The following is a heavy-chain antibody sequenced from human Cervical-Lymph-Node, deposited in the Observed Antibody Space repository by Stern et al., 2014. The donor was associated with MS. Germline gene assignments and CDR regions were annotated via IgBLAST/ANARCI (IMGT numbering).Heavy chain of an antibody. CDR3: AREVGSLAMDV. Sequence: VQLVQSGAEVKKPGSSVKVSCKASGDTFTDYAISWVRQAPGQGPEWMGGITPVIASADYAQKFQGRLPITADKSTSTAYMDLSSLTSEDTAVYYCAREVGSLAMDVWGQGTTVIVSS. V-gene: IGHV1-69*06. J-gene: IGHJ6*01. D-gene: IGHD1-1*01. CDR2: ITPVIASA. CDR1: GDTFTDYA.